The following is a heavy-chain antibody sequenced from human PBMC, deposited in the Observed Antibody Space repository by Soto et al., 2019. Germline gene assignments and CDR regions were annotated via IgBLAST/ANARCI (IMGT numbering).Heavy chain of an antibody. CDR3: ASPVTTFPDAFDI. CDR1: GFTFSSYS. D-gene: IGHD4-17*01. V-gene: IGHV3-48*01. Sequence: EVQLVESGGGLVQPGGSLRLYCAASGFTFSSYSMNWVRQAPGKGLEWVSYISSSSSTIYYADSVKGRFTISRDNAKNSLYLQMNSLRAEDTAVYYCASPVTTFPDAFDIWGQGTMVTVSS. CDR2: ISSSSSTI. J-gene: IGHJ3*02.